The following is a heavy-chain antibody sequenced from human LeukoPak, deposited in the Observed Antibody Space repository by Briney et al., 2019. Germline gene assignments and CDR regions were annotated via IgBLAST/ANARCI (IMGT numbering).Heavy chain of an antibody. Sequence: GASVKVSCKASGYTFTGYYMHWVRQAPGQGLEWMGWINPNSGGTNYAQKFQGRVTMTRDTSISTAYMELSRLRSDDTAVYYCAREKDIVVVPAANWFDPWGQGTLVTVSS. D-gene: IGHD2-2*01. J-gene: IGHJ5*02. CDR1: GYTFTGYY. CDR2: INPNSGGT. CDR3: AREKDIVVVPAANWFDP. V-gene: IGHV1-2*02.